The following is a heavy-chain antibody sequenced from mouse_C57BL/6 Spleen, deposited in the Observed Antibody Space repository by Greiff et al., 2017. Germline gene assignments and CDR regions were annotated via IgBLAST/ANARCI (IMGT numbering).Heavy chain of an antibody. V-gene: IGHV5-9-1*02. CDR2: ISSGGDYI. CDR3: TRDRYYNGSRGWYFDV. Sequence: EVKLMESGEGLVKPGGSLKLSCAASGFTFSSYAMSWVRQTPEKRLEWVAYISSGGDYIYSADTVKGRFTISRDNARNPLYLQMSSLKSEDTAMYYCTRDRYYNGSRGWYFDVWGTATTVTASS. D-gene: IGHD1-1*01. CDR1: GFTFSSYA. J-gene: IGHJ1*03.